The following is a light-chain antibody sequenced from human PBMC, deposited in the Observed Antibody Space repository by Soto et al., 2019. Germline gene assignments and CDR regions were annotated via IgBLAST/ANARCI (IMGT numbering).Light chain of an antibody. J-gene: IGKJ1*01. CDR1: QSVLSSSNKKNY. CDR3: HQYYSTPWT. V-gene: IGKV4-1*01. CDR2: WAS. Sequence: IEITQSPAALALSLAQPCTINCRSSQSVLSSSNKKNYLAWYQQKPGQPPELLIYWASTRESGVPDRFSGSGSGTDFSLTISSLQAEDVAVYYCHQYYSTPWTFGQGTKVDIK.